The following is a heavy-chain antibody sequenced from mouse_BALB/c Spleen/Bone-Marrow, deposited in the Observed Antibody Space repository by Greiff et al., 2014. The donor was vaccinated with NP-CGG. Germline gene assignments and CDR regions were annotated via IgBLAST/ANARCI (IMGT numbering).Heavy chain of an antibody. Sequence: EVNLVESGGGLVQPGGSRKLSCAASGFTFSSFGMHWVRQAPEKGLEWVAYISSGSSTIYYADTVKGRFTISRDNPKTTLFLQMTSLRSEDTAMYYCARGGNFAWFAYWGQGTLVTVSA. CDR2: ISSGSSTI. CDR3: ARGGNFAWFAY. D-gene: IGHD2-1*01. CDR1: GFTFSSFG. V-gene: IGHV5-17*02. J-gene: IGHJ3*01.